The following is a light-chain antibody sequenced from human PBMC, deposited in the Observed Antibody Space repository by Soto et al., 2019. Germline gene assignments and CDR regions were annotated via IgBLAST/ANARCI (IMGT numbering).Light chain of an antibody. V-gene: IGLV2-14*01. CDR1: SSDIGGYKY. Sequence: QSALTQPASVSGSPGQSITISCTGNSSDIGGYKYVSWYQQHPGKAPKLIIYEVTNRPSGVSDLFSGSKSGNTASLTISGLQAEDEADYYCSSYTIYSTLLLFGGGTKVTVL. CDR3: SSYTIYSTLLL. J-gene: IGLJ2*01. CDR2: EVT.